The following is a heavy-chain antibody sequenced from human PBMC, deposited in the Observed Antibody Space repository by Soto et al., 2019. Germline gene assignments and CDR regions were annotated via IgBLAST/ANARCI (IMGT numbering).Heavy chain of an antibody. CDR2: IGTAGDT. J-gene: IGHJ6*03. CDR3: ARGSTSSAYYYYMDV. D-gene: IGHD2-2*01. V-gene: IGHV3-13*01. Sequence: GGSLRLSCAASGFTFSSYDMHWVRQATGKGLEWVSAIGTAGDTYYPGSVKGRFTISRENAKNSLYLQMNSLRAGDTAVYYCARGSTSSAYYYYMDVWGKGTTVTVSS. CDR1: GFTFSSYD.